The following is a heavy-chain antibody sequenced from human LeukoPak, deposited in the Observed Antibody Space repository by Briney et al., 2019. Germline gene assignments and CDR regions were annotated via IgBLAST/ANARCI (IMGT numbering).Heavy chain of an antibody. V-gene: IGHV3-7*01. CDR3: AREDYGDYDGGFDP. CDR1: GFTFSSYS. D-gene: IGHD4-17*01. J-gene: IGHJ5*02. Sequence: PGGSLRLSCAASGFTFSSYSMNWVRQAPGKGLEWVANIKQDGSEKYYVDSVKGRFTISRDNAKNSLYLQMNSLRAEDTAVYYCAREDYGDYDGGFDPWGQGTLVTVSS. CDR2: IKQDGSEK.